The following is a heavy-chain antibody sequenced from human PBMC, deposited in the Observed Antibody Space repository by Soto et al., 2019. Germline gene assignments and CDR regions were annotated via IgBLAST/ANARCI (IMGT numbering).Heavy chain of an antibody. D-gene: IGHD2-21*01. CDR1: GGSFSGYY. V-gene: IGHV4-34*01. J-gene: IGHJ6*02. CDR2: INHSGST. Sequence: SETLSLTCAVYGGSFSGYYWTWIRQPPGTGLEWIGEINHSGSTNYNPSLKSRVTISVDTSKNQFSLKLSSVTAADTAVYYCAGVCGGECYYGMAVWGQGTTVTVSS. CDR3: AGVCGGECYYGMAV.